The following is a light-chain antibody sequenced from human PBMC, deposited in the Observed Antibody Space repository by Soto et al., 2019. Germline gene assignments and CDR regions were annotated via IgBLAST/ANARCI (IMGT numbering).Light chain of an antibody. CDR3: GSYTSSRIYV. J-gene: IGLJ1*01. CDR2: EVS. CDR1: SSDVGGYNY. Sequence: QSALTQPASVSVSPGQSITISCTETSSDVGGYNYVSWYQQHPGKAPKLMIYEVSNRPSGVSDRFSGSKSGNTASLTISGLQAEDEADYYCGSYTSSRIYVFGAGTKVTVL. V-gene: IGLV2-14*01.